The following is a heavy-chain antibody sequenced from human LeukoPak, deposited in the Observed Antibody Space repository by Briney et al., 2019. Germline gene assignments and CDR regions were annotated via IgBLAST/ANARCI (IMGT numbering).Heavy chain of an antibody. CDR1: GFTVSSNS. CDR2: INWNGGNT. V-gene: IGHV3-20*04. Sequence: GGSLRLSCTVSGFTVSSNSMTWVRQAPGKGLEWVSGINWNGGNTGYADSVKGRFTISRDNAQNSLYLQMNSLRAEDTALYYCARVASNYDFDYWGQGTLVSVSS. CDR3: ARVASNYDFDY. J-gene: IGHJ4*02. D-gene: IGHD4-11*01.